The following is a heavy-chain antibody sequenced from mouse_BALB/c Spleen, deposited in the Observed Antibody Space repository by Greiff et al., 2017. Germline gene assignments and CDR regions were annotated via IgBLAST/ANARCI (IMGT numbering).Heavy chain of an antibody. Sequence: VQLKESGGDLVKPGGSLKLSCAASGFTFSSYGMSWVRQTPDKRLEWVATISSGGSYTYYPDSVKGRFTISRDNAKNTLYLQMSRLKSEDTAMYYGASQYFDYWGQGTTLTVSS. CDR1: GFTFSSYG. CDR3: ASQYFDY. J-gene: IGHJ2*01. CDR2: ISSGGSYT. V-gene: IGHV5-6*01.